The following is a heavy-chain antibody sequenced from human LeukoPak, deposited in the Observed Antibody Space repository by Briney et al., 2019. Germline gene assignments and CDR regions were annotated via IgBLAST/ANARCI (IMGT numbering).Heavy chain of an antibody. D-gene: IGHD4-11*01. V-gene: IGHV1-2*02. CDR3: ARNAYSNYVGYWYLDL. Sequence: ASVKVSCKASGYTFTDYYMHWIRQAPGQGLEWMGGINPNSGGTNYAQKFQGRVTMTRDTSISTAYMELSRLRSDDTAVYYCARNAYSNYVGYWYLDLWGRGTLVTVSS. CDR1: GYTFTDYY. J-gene: IGHJ2*01. CDR2: INPNSGGT.